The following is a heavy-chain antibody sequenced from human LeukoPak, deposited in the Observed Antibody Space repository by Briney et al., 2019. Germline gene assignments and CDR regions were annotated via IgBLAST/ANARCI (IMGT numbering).Heavy chain of an antibody. CDR2: ISGSGGST. CDR3: AKDKTGSSWENYFDY. D-gene: IGHD6-13*01. J-gene: IGHJ4*02. Sequence: PGGSLRLSCAASGFTFSSYAMSWVRQAPGKGLEWVSAISGSGGSTYYADSVKGRFTSSRDNSKNTLYLQMNSLRAEDTAVYYCAKDKTGSSWENYFDYWGQGTLVTVSS. CDR1: GFTFSSYA. V-gene: IGHV3-23*01.